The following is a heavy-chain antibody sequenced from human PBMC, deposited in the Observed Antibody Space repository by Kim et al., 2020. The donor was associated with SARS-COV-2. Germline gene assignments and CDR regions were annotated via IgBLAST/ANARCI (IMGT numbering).Heavy chain of an antibody. J-gene: IGHJ6*02. D-gene: IGHD6-13*01. CDR2: I. V-gene: IGHV3-9*01. CDR3: APLHSGSYGMDV. Sequence: IGYADSMKGRFTSSRDNAKNSLYLQRNSLRAEDTGLYYCAPLHSGSYGMDVWGQGTTVTVSS.